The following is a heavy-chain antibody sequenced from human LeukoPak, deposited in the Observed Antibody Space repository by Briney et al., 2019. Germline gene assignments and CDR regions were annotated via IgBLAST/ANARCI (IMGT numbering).Heavy chain of an antibody. CDR3: ARAKRGTTSLGSDY. CDR1: GGSFSGYY. Sequence: SETLPLTCAVYGGSFSGYYWSWIRQPPGKGLEWIGEINHSGSTNYNPSLKSRVTISVDTSKNQFSLKLSSVTAADTAVYYCARAKRGTTSLGSDYWGQGTLVTVSS. J-gene: IGHJ4*02. V-gene: IGHV4-34*01. CDR2: INHSGST. D-gene: IGHD1-7*01.